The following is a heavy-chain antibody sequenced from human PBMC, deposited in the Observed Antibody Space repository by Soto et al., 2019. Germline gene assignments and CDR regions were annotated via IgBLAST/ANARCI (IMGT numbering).Heavy chain of an antibody. CDR2: ISHSGDTT. D-gene: IGHD1-26*01. CDR3: AKVDGGMYSTFDY. Sequence: EVHLLESGGGLVQPGGSLRLSCAAFGFTFSSYDMRWVRQAPGKGLEWVSGISHSGDTTYYAESVKGRFTISRDNSKNTLNLQMNSLRADDTAVYYCAKVDGGMYSTFDYWGQGTLVTVSS. J-gene: IGHJ4*02. CDR1: GFTFSSYD. V-gene: IGHV3-23*01.